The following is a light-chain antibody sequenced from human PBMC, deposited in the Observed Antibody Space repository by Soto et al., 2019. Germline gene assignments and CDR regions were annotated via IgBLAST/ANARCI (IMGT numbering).Light chain of an antibody. J-gene: IGKJ1*01. CDR3: QQRSNWPTT. CDR1: QSVDSY. V-gene: IGKV3-11*01. CDR2: DAS. Sequence: EIVLTQSPSTLSLSPGERATLSCRASQSVDSYLAWYQQKPDQAPRLLIYDASNRATGIPARFSGSGSGTDFTLTISSLEPEDFAVYYCQQRSNWPTTFGQGTKVDIK.